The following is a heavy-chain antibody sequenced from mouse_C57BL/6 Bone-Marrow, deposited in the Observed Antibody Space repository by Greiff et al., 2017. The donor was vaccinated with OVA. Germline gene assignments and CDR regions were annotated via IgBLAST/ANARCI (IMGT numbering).Heavy chain of an antibody. CDR1: GFNIKDDY. Sequence: EVQLQQSGAELVRPGASVKLSCTASGFNIKDDYMNWVKQRPEQGLEWIGWIDPENGGTEYASTFQGKATITADTSSNTAYLQLSSLTSEYTAVYYCTTYHYSNFAWFAYWGQGTLVTVSA. CDR2: IDPENGGT. D-gene: IGHD2-5*01. V-gene: IGHV14-4*01. J-gene: IGHJ3*01. CDR3: TTYHYSNFAWFAY.